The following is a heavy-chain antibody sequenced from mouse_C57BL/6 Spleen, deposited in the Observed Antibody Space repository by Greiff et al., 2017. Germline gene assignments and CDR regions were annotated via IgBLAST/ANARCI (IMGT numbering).Heavy chain of an antibody. CDR2: ISNGGGST. CDR1: GFTFSDYY. V-gene: IGHV5-12*01. Sequence: EVQRVESGGGLVQPGGSLKLSCAASGFTFSDYYMYWVRQTPEKRLEWVAYISNGGGSTYYPDTVKGRFTISRDNAKNTLYLQMSRLKSEDTAMYDCARHASNYFDYWGQGTTLTVSS. J-gene: IGHJ2*01. CDR3: ARHASNYFDY.